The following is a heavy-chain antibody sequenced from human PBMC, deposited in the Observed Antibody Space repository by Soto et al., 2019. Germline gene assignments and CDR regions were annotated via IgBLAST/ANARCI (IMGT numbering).Heavy chain of an antibody. D-gene: IGHD3-22*01. Sequence: QLHLQESGPGLVKPSETLSLTCTVSGGSISSSSYYWGWIRQPPGKGLEWIGNVYYGGSTYYNPSLKSRVTITVETAKGQFSLKLSSGTAADTAVYYCAGGDYYPSSGYYFYYYTMDVWGQGTTVTVSS. CDR1: GGSISSSSYY. CDR3: AGGDYYPSSGYYFYYYTMDV. J-gene: IGHJ6*02. CDR2: VYYGGST. V-gene: IGHV4-39*01.